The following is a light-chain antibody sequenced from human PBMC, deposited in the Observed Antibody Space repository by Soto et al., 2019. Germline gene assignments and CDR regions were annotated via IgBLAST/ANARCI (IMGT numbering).Light chain of an antibody. Sequence: DIQMTQSPSTLSASVGDRVTITCPASQSISSWLAWYQQKPGKAPKLLIYKASSLESGVPSRFSGSGSGTEFTLTISSLQPDDFATYSCQQYNSYWTFGQGTKLEIK. J-gene: IGKJ1*01. CDR1: QSISSW. CDR3: QQYNSYWT. V-gene: IGKV1-5*03. CDR2: KAS.